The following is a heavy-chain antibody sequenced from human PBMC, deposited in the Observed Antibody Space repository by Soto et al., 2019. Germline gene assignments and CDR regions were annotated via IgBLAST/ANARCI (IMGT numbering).Heavy chain of an antibody. CDR3: ARGQLVWYGDLTPYHRDMDV. Sequence: PSETLSLTCAFYGGSFDDFYWSWVRQSPGQGLEWVGEISHDGGTNYSPSLASRVSISVDTSKNQFSLHLRSVTAADTGLYYCARGQLVWYGDLTPYHRDMDVWGQGTTVTVSS. V-gene: IGHV4-34*01. CDR1: GGSFDDFY. CDR2: ISHDGGT. D-gene: IGHD3-10*01. J-gene: IGHJ6*02.